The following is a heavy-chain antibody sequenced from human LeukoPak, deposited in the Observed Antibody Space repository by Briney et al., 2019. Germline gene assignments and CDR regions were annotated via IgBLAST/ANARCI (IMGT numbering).Heavy chain of an antibody. Sequence: PSQTLSLTCTVSGGSISRGGYYWSWIRQHPGKGLEWIGYIYYSGSTYYNPSLKSRVTISVDTSKNQFSLKLSSVTAADTAVYYCATYYYGSGSYLFDYWGQGTLVTVSS. V-gene: IGHV4-31*03. J-gene: IGHJ4*02. CDR3: ATYYYGSGSYLFDY. CDR1: GGSISRGGYY. CDR2: IYYSGST. D-gene: IGHD3-10*01.